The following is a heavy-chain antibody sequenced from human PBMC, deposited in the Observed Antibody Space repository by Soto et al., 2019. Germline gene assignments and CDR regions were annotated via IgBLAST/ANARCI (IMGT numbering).Heavy chain of an antibody. CDR3: ARDPMGATLGFDY. V-gene: IGHV4-39*02. D-gene: IGHD1-26*01. CDR2: FYNNENP. CDR1: GGPTSSRSYP. Sequence: PSETLSLPCRLSGGPTSSRSYPWGWIRQPPGKGLEWIGTFYNNENPNYNPSLKSRVTISVDTSKNQFSLRLTSVTAADTAVSYCARDPMGATLGFDYWGQG. J-gene: IGHJ4*02.